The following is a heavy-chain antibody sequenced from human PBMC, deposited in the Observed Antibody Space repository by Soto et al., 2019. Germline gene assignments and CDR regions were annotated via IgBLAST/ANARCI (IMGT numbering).Heavy chain of an antibody. D-gene: IGHD2-2*01. Sequence: GESLKISCKGSGYSFTSYWLSCVRQMPGKGLEGMGRSDPSDSYTNYSPSFQGHVTISADKSISTAYLQWSSLKASDTSMYYCASLVVPAANYYYYGLEFWGQGTTVTVSS. CDR1: GYSFTSYW. CDR3: ASLVVPAANYYYYGLEF. CDR2: SDPSDSYT. V-gene: IGHV5-10-1*01. J-gene: IGHJ6*01.